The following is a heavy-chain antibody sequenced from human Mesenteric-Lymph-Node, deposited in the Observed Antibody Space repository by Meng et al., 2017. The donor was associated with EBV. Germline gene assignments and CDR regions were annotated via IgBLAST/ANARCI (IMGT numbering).Heavy chain of an antibody. CDR2: VRAYNGNI. J-gene: IGHJ5*02. CDR1: GYTFPSSG. V-gene: IGHV1-18*01. D-gene: IGHD3-10*01. CDR3: ARVWLWFGELGWFDP. Sequence: VQRWGEVKKAGGSGKVSRKASGYTFPSSGISWVRQAPGQGLEWMGLVRAYNGNINYAQKLQGRVTMTTDTSTSTAYMELRSLRSDDTAVYYCARVWLWFGELGWFDPWGQGTLVTVSS.